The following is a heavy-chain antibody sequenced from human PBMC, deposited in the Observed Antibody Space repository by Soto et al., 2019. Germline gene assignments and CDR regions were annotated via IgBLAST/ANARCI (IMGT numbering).Heavy chain of an antibody. V-gene: IGHV4-59*08. CDR2: IYYSGST. CDR1: GGSISSYY. J-gene: IGHJ4*02. D-gene: IGHD6-19*01. Sequence: PSETLSLTCTVSGGSISSYYWSWIRQPPGKGLEWIGYIYYSGSTNYNPSLKSRVTISVDTSKNQFSLKLSSVTAADTAVYYCARHDYYGWGSGWSQFDYWGQGTLVTVSS. CDR3: ARHDYYGWGSGWSQFDY.